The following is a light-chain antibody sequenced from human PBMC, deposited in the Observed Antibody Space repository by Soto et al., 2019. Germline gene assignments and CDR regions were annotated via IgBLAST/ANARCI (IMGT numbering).Light chain of an antibody. CDR2: AAS. CDR1: QGISSY. J-gene: IGKJ1*01. CDR3: QQTLSFPPT. Sequence: AIGVTQAPSSLSAYTGVRVTITCRASQGISSYLAWYQQKPGKAPKLLIYAASSLQSGVPSRFSGSGSGTDFTLTISSLQPEDFATYYCQQTLSFPPTFGQGTKVDIK. V-gene: IGKV1-8*01.